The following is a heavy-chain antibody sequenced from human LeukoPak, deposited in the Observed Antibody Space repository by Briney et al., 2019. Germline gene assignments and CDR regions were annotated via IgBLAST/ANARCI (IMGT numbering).Heavy chain of an antibody. Sequence: GGSLRLSCAASGFISSTYSMNWVRQAPGKGLEWVSSISSSTSYIYYADSVKGRFTISRDNAKNSLSLQMNSLRPEDTAVYYCARENSGSYYQFDCWGQGTLVTVSS. V-gene: IGHV3-21*01. J-gene: IGHJ4*02. D-gene: IGHD1-26*01. CDR2: ISSSTSYI. CDR1: GFISSTYS. CDR3: ARENSGSYYQFDC.